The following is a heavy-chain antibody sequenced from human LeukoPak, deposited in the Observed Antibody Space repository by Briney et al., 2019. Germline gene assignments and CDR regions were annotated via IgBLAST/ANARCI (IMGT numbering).Heavy chain of an antibody. D-gene: IGHD6-13*01. J-gene: IGHJ4*02. CDR2: ISWNSGSI. CDR1: GFTFDDYA. V-gene: IGHV3-9*01. Sequence: GRSLRLSCAASGFTFDDYAMHWVRQAPGKGLEWVSGISWNSGSIGYADSVKGRFTISRDNAKNSLYLQMNSLRAEDTAVYYCAKSPRDGTNWYGYFDYWGQGTLVTGSS. CDR3: AKSPRDGTNWYGYFDY.